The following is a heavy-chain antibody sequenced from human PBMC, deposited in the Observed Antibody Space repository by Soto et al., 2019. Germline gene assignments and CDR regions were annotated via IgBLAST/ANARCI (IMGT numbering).Heavy chain of an antibody. CDR2: MYYSGST. CDR3: ARGDTSGYAFDS. V-gene: IGHV4-31*03. D-gene: IGHD3-22*01. CDR1: GGSISSGGYY. Sequence: QVQLQESAPGLVKPSQTLSLTCTVSGGSISSGGYYWTWIRQHPGKGLEWIGYMYYSGSTYYNPSLKSRVTISLDTSKNQFSLKLSSVTAADTAVYYCARGDTSGYAFDSWGQGTLVPVSS. J-gene: IGHJ4*02.